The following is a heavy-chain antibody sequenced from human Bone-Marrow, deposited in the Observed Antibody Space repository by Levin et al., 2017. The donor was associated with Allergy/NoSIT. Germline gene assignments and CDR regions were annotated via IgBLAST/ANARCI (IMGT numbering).Heavy chain of an antibody. V-gene: IGHV3-30*18. D-gene: IGHD2-8*01. Sequence: GESLKISCATSGFDFFSYGMHWVRQAPGKGLEWVALISFHGNQFYADSVRGRFTISRDDSQATLYLQMDRLTVDDTAIYYCAKPYLLGYCTTSSCPPTDVFDIWGQGTMVSVSS. CDR2: ISFHGNQ. CDR3: AKPYLLGYCTTSSCPPTDVFDI. CDR1: GFDFFSYG. J-gene: IGHJ3*02.